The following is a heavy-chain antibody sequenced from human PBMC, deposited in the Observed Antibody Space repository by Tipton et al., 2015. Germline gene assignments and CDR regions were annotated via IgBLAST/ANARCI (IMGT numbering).Heavy chain of an antibody. J-gene: IGHJ4*02. D-gene: IGHD2/OR15-2a*01. CDR2: IYYSGSA. CDR1: GGSISSGVYY. CDR3: ARSPFKSGYFDY. V-gene: IGHV4-31*03. Sequence: TLSLTCTVSGGSISSGVYYWSWIRQHPGKGLEWIGYIYYSGSAYYNPSLKSRVTISVDTSKNQFSLKLSSVTAADTAVYYCARSPFKSGYFDYWGQGTLVTVSS.